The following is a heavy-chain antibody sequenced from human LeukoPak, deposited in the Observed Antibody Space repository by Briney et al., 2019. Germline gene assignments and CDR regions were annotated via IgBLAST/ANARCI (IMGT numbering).Heavy chain of an antibody. CDR2: ISYDGSNK. Sequence: GGSLRLSCAASGSTFSSYGMHWVRQAPGKGLEWVAVISYDGSNKYYADSVKGRFTISRDNSKNTLYLQMNSLRAEDTAVYYCARHFTTGSIDHWGQGNLVTVSS. J-gene: IGHJ4*02. CDR3: ARHFTTGSIDH. CDR1: GSTFSSYG. D-gene: IGHD3-9*01. V-gene: IGHV3-30*03.